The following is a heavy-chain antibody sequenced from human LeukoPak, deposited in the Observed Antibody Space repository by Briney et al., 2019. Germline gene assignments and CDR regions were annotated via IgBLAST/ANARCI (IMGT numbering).Heavy chain of an antibody. CDR2: IIPILGIA. V-gene: IGHV1-69*02. J-gene: IGHJ4*02. CDR3: ARAVSDCSSTSCYVVVGAGHFDY. CDR1: GGTFSSYT. Sequence: SVKVSCKASGGTFSSYTISWVRQAPGQGLEWMGRIIPILGIANYAQKFQGRVTITADKSTSTAYMELSSLRSEDTAVYYCARAVSDCSSTSCYVVVGAGHFDYWGQGTLVTVSS. D-gene: IGHD2-2*01.